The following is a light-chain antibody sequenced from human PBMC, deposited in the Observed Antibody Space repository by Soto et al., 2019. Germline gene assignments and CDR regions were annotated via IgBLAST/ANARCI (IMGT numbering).Light chain of an antibody. Sequence: QSVLTQPPSASGTPGQRVTLSCSGSSSNIGGNTVNWYQQLPGTAPKLLIYSNNQRPSGVPDRFSGSKSGTSASLAISGLQSEDEADYYCAAWDDTLTGVVFGGGTKLTVL. CDR1: SSNIGGNT. J-gene: IGLJ2*01. CDR3: AAWDDTLTGVV. V-gene: IGLV1-44*01. CDR2: SNN.